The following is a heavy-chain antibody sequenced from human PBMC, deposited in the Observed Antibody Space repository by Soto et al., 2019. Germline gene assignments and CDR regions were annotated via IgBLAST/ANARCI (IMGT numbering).Heavy chain of an antibody. CDR2: IYHSGST. Sequence: PSETLSLTCAVSGYSISSGYYWGWIRQPPGKGLEWIGSIYHSGSTYYNPSLKSRVTISVDTSKNQFSLKLSSVTAADTAVYYCARVEFGFMADWFDPWGQGTLVTVSS. CDR1: GYSISSGYY. CDR3: ARVEFGFMADWFDP. J-gene: IGHJ5*02. D-gene: IGHD3-16*01. V-gene: IGHV4-38-2*01.